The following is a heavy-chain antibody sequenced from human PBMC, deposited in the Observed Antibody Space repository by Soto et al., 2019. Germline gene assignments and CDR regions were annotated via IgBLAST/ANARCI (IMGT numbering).Heavy chain of an antibody. D-gene: IGHD3-22*01. CDR2: IIPIFGTA. CDR1: GGTFSSYA. J-gene: IGHJ5*02. Sequence: SVKVSCKASGGTFSSYAISWVRQAPGQGLEWMGGIIPIFGTANYAQKFQGRVTITADESTSTAYMELSSLRSGDTAVYYCARSTYYYDSSGPITWGQGTLVTVSS. CDR3: ARSTYYYDSSGPIT. V-gene: IGHV1-69*13.